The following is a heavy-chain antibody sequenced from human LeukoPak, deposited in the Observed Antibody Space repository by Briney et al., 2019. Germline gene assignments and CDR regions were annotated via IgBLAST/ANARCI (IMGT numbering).Heavy chain of an antibody. CDR2: IYTSGST. V-gene: IGHV4-4*07. Sequence: SETLSLTCTVSGGSISSYYWSWIRQPAGKGLEWIGRIYTSGSTNYNPSLKSRVTMSVDTSKNQFSLKLSSVTAADTAVYYCARAGPTVTTDAFDIWGQGTMVTVFS. D-gene: IGHD4-17*01. J-gene: IGHJ3*02. CDR1: GGSISSYY. CDR3: ARAGPTVTTDAFDI.